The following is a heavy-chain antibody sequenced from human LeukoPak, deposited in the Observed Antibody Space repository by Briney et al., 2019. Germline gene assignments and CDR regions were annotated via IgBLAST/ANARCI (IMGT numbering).Heavy chain of an antibody. CDR3: ARDWGVDY. CDR2: ISYDGSNK. Sequence: GSLRLYCAASGFTFSSYGMHWVRQAPGKGLEWVAVISYDGSNKYYADSVKGRFTISRDNSKNTLYLQMNSLRAEDTAVYYCARDWGVDYWGQGTLVTVSS. CDR1: GFTFSSYG. D-gene: IGHD3-16*01. V-gene: IGHV3-30*03. J-gene: IGHJ4*02.